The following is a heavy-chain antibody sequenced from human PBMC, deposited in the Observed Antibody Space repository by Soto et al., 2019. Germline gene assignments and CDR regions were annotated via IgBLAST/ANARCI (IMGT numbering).Heavy chain of an antibody. CDR2: ILPIIGVS. J-gene: IGHJ4*02. CDR3: ARGSRSWKFAS. CDR1: GDTLRTYN. D-gene: IGHD1-1*01. Sequence: HVQLVQSGAEVKKHGSSVKVSCQASGDTLRTYNVNWVRQAPGQGLEWMGGILPIIGVSHYAQKFQGRVTITAEKTTKTAYMDLTRLRSEHTAVYYCARGSRSWKFASWGPGTLLTVSS. V-gene: IGHV1-69*02.